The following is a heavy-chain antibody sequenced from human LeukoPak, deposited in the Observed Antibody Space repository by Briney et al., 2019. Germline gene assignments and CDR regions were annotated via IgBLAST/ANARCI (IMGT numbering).Heavy chain of an antibody. CDR1: GFTFSSYW. CDR3: ARASMRMATAGLVDY. J-gene: IGHJ4*02. V-gene: IGHV3-7*05. CDR2: IKQDGSEK. D-gene: IGHD5-24*01. Sequence: PGGSLRLSCAASGFTFSSYWMNWVRQAPGKGLEWVANIKQDGSEKYYVDSVKGRFTISRDNAKNSLYLQMYSLRAEDTAVYYCARASMRMATAGLVDYWGQGTLVTVSS.